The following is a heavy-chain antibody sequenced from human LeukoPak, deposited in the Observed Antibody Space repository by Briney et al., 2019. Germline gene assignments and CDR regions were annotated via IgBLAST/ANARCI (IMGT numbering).Heavy chain of an antibody. V-gene: IGHV3-11*04. CDR1: GFTLSDYY. CDR3: AREYWVSGYSYGFDY. J-gene: IGHJ4*02. Sequence: GGSLRLSCAASGFTLSDYYVSWIRQAPGKGLEWVSYISSSGSTIYYADSVKGRFTISRDNAKNSLYLQMNSLRAEDTAVYYCAREYWVSGYSYGFDYWGQGTLVTVSS. D-gene: IGHD5-18*01. CDR2: ISSSGSTI.